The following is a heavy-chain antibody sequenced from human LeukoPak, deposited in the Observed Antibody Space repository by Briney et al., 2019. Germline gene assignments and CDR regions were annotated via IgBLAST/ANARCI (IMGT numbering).Heavy chain of an antibody. CDR1: GFTFSSYA. Sequence: GGSLRLSCAASGFTFSSYAMSWVRQAPGKGLEWVSTFYSGGSTYYADSVKGRFTISRDNSKNTLYLQMNTLRAEDTAVYYCASPGTTGTTTAFDIWGQGTMVTVSS. CDR2: FYSGGST. D-gene: IGHD1-1*01. J-gene: IGHJ3*02. V-gene: IGHV3-53*01. CDR3: ASPGTTGTTTAFDI.